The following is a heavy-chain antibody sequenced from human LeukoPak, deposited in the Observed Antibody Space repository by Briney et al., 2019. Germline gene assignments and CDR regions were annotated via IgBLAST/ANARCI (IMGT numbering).Heavy chain of an antibody. CDR2: IYYSGST. D-gene: IGHD2/OR15-2a*01. CDR3: ARGNIFDY. V-gene: IGHV4-30-4*01. Sequence: SETLSLTCTVSGGSISSGDYYWSWIRQPAGKGLEWIGYIYYSGSTYYNPSLTSRVTISVDTSKNQFSLKLSSVTAADTAVYYCARGNIFDYWGQGTLVTVSS. CDR1: GGSISSGDYY. J-gene: IGHJ4*02.